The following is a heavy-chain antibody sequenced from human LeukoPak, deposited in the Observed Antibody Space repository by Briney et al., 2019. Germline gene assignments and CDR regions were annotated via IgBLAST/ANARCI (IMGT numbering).Heavy chain of an antibody. Sequence: GGSLRLSCAASGFTFSSYWMSWVRQAPGKGLEWVGRIKSKTDGGTTDYAAPVKGRFTISRDDSKNTLYLQMNSLKTEDTAVYYCTTPSYYDFWSGYYKGGYWGQGTLVTVSS. D-gene: IGHD3-3*01. J-gene: IGHJ4*02. CDR3: TTPSYYDFWSGYYKGGY. CDR1: GFTFSSYW. V-gene: IGHV3-15*01. CDR2: IKSKTDGGTT.